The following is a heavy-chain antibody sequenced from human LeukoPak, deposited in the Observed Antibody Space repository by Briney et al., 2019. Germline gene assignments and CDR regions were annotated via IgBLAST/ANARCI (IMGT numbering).Heavy chain of an antibody. CDR3: ARNYGSGSYTCDY. J-gene: IGHJ4*02. CDR1: GFTFSDYS. D-gene: IGHD3-10*01. Sequence: PGGSLRLSCAASGFTFSDYSVNWVRQAPGKGLEWVSSISSSSSYIYYVDSAKGRFTISRDNAKNSLYLQMDSLRAEDTAVYYCARNYGSGSYTCDYWGQGTLVTVSS. CDR2: ISSSSSYI. V-gene: IGHV3-21*01.